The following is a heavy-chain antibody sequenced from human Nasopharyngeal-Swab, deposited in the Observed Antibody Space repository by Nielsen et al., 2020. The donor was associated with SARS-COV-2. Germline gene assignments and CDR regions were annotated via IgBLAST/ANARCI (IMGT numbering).Heavy chain of an antibody. CDR2: ISASGVTT. V-gene: IGHV3-23*01. D-gene: IGHD4-11*01. CDR1: GFTFSRFG. J-gene: IGHJ6*03. CDR3: AKDLNSNFLNYMDV. Sequence: GESLKISCAASGFTFSRFGMGWVRQAPGKGLEWVSAISASGVTTYYADSVKGRFTISRDNSKSTLYLQMNSLRAEDTAAYYYAKDLNSNFLNYMDVWGKGTTVSVSS.